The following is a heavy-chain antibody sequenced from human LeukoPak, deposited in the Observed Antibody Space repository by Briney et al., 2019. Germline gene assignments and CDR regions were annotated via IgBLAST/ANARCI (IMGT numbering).Heavy chain of an antibody. CDR3: ARSIGATEATSFDY. J-gene: IGHJ4*02. Sequence: WETLSLTCTVSGFSFSNNNYYWAWIRPPPGKRLVWIGRIYYNGNTYYNPSLRSRVTIPVDTSKNQFSLRLSSVTSADTALYYCARSIGATEATSFDYWGQGTLVSVSS. V-gene: IGHV4-39*01. CDR2: IYYNGNT. D-gene: IGHD1-1*01. CDR1: GFSFSNNNYY.